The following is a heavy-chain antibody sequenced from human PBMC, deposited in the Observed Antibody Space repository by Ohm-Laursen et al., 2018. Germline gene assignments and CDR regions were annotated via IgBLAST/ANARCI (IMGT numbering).Heavy chain of an antibody. V-gene: IGHV3-23*01. CDR1: GFIFSSFA. CDR3: AKGRSEVVSAALNY. D-gene: IGHD2-2*01. Sequence: SLRLSCAAPGFIFSSFAMTWVRQAPGKGLEWVSVISGSGDDTYYTDSVKGRFTVSRDISNNTVYLHMDSLGAEDTAVYYCAKGRSEVVSAALNYWGQGTLVTVSS. CDR2: ISGSGDDT. J-gene: IGHJ4*02.